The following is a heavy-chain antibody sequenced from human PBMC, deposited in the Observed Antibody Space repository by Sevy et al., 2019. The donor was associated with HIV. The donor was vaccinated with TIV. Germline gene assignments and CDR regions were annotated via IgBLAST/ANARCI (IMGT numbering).Heavy chain of an antibody. V-gene: IGHV4-39*02. Sequence: SETLSLTCTVSGDSISSISYYWGWIRQPPGKGLEWIGSIYDSGSTYYSPSLKSQVTISVDTAKNRFSLKLSSVTAADTAVYYCAREEPITMVRGVITPGQFDPWGQGTLVTVSS. CDR2: IYDSGST. D-gene: IGHD3-10*01. J-gene: IGHJ5*02. CDR1: GDSISSISYY. CDR3: AREEPITMVRGVITPGQFDP.